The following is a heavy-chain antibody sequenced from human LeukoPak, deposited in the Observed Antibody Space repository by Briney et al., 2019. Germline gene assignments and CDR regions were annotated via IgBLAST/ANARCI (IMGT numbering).Heavy chain of an antibody. CDR3: YGGDDAFDI. CDR2: ISYDGSNK. J-gene: IGHJ3*02. D-gene: IGHD3-10*01. V-gene: IGHV3-30*03. Sequence: GGSLRLSCAASGFTFSSYSMNWVRQAPGKGLEWVAVISYDGSNKYYADSVKGRFTISRDNSKNTLYLQMNSLRAEDTAVYYCYGGDDAFDIWGQGTMVTVSS. CDR1: GFTFSSYS.